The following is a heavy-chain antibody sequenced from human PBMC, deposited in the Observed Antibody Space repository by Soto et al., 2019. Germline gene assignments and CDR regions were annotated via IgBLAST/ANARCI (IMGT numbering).Heavy chain of an antibody. CDR3: ARGWGSDSTTYYYAY. Sequence: QVQLVQSGAEVMRPGSSVRVSCKASGGTFSSSTISWVRQAPGQGLEGVGGFTPIFGKANYAQKFQGRVTITADESTSTAYMELSSLRSEDTALYFCARGWGSDSTTYYYAYWGQGTSVTVSS. D-gene: IGHD3-22*01. CDR1: GGTFSSST. CDR2: FTPIFGKA. V-gene: IGHV1-69*01. J-gene: IGHJ1*01.